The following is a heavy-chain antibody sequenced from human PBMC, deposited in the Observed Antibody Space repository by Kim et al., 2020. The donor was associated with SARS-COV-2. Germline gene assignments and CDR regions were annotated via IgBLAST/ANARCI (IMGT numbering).Heavy chain of an antibody. V-gene: IGHV1-3*01. J-gene: IGHJ5*02. D-gene: IGHD2-15*01. CDR3: ARGWSATGIDP. Sequence: KYSQRFQGRVTITRDTSASTTYMELSSLRSEDTGIYYCARGWSATGIDPWGQGTLVTVSS.